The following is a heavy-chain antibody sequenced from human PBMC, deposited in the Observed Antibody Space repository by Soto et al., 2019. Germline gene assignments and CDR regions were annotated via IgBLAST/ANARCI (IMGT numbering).Heavy chain of an antibody. D-gene: IGHD1-1*01. CDR2: ISSSNENT. Sequence: QVQLVQSGPEVKRPGASVRVSCKASGYSFTTYGITWVRQAPGQGLEWMGWISSSNENTHYAQKFQDRLTMTTDSTTNTADMELRSLRPDDTAVYYCAVPTSGSYHHAVRYWGQGNLVTVSS. CDR1: GYSFTTYG. J-gene: IGHJ4*02. V-gene: IGHV1-18*01. CDR3: AVPTSGSYHHAVRY.